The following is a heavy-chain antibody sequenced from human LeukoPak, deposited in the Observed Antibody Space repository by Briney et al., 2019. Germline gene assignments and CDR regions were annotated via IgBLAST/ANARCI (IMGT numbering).Heavy chain of an antibody. D-gene: IGHD6-19*01. J-gene: IGHJ6*03. CDR3: ASMSRGWYKDLGYMDV. CDR1: GYTFTGYY. V-gene: IGHV1-2*02. CDR2: INPNSGGT. Sequence: ASVKVSCKASGYTFTGYYMHWVRQAPGQGLEWMGWINPNSGGTNYAQKFQGRVTMTRDRSINTAYMEVSRLRSDDTAVYYGASMSRGWYKDLGYMDVWGKGTTVTVSS.